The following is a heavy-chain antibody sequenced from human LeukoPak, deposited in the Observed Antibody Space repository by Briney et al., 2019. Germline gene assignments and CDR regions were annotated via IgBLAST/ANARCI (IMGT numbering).Heavy chain of an antibody. CDR3: ARVPGVREYYYDSSGYYWVDY. CDR1: GYTFTSYA. V-gene: IGHV1-3*01. D-gene: IGHD3-22*01. CDR2: INAGNGNT. Sequence: ASVKVSCKASGYTFTSYAMHWVRQAPGQRLEWMGWINAGNGNTKYSQKFQGRVTMTTDTSTSTAYMELRSLRSDDTAVYYCARVPGVREYYYDSSGYYWVDYWGQGTLVTVSS. J-gene: IGHJ4*02.